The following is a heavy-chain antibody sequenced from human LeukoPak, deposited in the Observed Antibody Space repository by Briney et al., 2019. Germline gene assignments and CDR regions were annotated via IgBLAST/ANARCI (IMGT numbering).Heavy chain of an antibody. J-gene: IGHJ6*03. CDR3: AREINYMDV. CDR2: INHSGST. CDR1: GGSFSGYY. Sequence: SETLSLTCAVYGGSFSGYYWSWIRQPPGKGLEWIGEINHSGSTNYNPSLKSRVTISVDTSKNQFSLKLSSVTAADTAVYYCAREINYMDVWGKGTTVTVSS. V-gene: IGHV4-34*01.